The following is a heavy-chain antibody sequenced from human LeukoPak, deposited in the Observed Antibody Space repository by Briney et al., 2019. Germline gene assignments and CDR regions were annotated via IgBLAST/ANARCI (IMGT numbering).Heavy chain of an antibody. V-gene: IGHV3-7*03. Sequence: GGSLRLSCAASGFTFSRYWMCWVRQAPGKGLEWVANIKQDGSEKYYVDSVKGRFTISRDNAKNSLYLQMNSLRAEDTAVYYCARDHNPLEWSRIDYWGQGTLVTVSS. CDR1: GFTFSRYW. J-gene: IGHJ4*02. D-gene: IGHD3-3*01. CDR3: ARDHNPLEWSRIDY. CDR2: IKQDGSEK.